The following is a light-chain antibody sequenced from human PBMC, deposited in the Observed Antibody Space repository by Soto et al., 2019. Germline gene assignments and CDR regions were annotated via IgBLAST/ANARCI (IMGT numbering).Light chain of an antibody. CDR3: CSYAGSSTYV. CDR2: EGS. J-gene: IGLJ1*01. CDR1: SSDVGSYNL. V-gene: IGLV2-23*01. Sequence: QSVLTKPASVSGSRGQSITISCTRTSSDVGSYNLVSWYQEHPGKAPKLMIYEGSERPSGVSNRFSGSKIGNTASLTISGLQAEDDADYFCCSYAGSSTYVFGTGTKVTVL.